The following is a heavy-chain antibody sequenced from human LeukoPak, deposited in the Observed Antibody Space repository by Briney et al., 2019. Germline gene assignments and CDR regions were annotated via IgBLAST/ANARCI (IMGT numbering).Heavy chain of an antibody. V-gene: IGHV3-30-3*01. J-gene: IGHJ3*02. CDR2: ISYDGSNK. CDR3: AKDDAWVAAAGPGLHDAFDI. Sequence: GGSLRLSCAASGFTFSNYAMHWVRQPPGKGLEWVALISYDGSNKYYADSVKGRFTISRDNSKNTMYLQMNSLRAEDTAVYYCAKDDAWVAAAGPGLHDAFDIWGQGTMVTVSS. D-gene: IGHD6-13*01. CDR1: GFTFSNYA.